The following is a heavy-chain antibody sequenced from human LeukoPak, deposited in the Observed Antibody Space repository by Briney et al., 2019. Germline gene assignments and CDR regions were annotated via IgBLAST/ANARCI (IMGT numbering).Heavy chain of an antibody. Sequence: PGGSLRLSCAASGFTFSSYAMSWVRQAPGKGLEWVANIKQDGSEKYYVDSVKGRFTISRDNAKNSLYLQMNSLRAEDTAVYYCARDTRYSYGYDYWGQGTLVTVSS. V-gene: IGHV3-7*01. CDR3: ARDTRYSYGYDY. CDR1: GFTFSSYA. J-gene: IGHJ4*02. CDR2: IKQDGSEK. D-gene: IGHD5-18*01.